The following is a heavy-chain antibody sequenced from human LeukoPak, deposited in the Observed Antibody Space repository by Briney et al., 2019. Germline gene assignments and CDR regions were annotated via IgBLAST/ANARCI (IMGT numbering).Heavy chain of an antibody. CDR1: GYSFTDFW. Sequence: GEPLKISCXASGYSFTDFWIGWVRQLAGKGLEWMGNIHPADSDTRYSPSFQGHVTISADKSINTAYLQWTSLNASDTAMYYCARTYTSGWCANWGQGTLVTVSS. V-gene: IGHV5-51*01. J-gene: IGHJ4*02. CDR3: ARTYTSGWCAN. D-gene: IGHD6-13*01. CDR2: IHPADSDT.